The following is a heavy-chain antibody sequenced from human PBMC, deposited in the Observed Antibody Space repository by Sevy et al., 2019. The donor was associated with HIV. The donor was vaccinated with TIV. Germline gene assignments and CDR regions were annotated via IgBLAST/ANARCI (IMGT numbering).Heavy chain of an antibody. CDR1: GFTYSSYG. V-gene: IGHV3-33*01. D-gene: IGHD6-19*01. CDR3: VRESIAVAGIGYYFDY. CDR2: IWYDGSNK. J-gene: IGHJ4*02. Sequence: GGSLRLSCAASGFTYSSYGMHWVRQAPGKGLEWVAVIWYDGSNKEYADSVKGRFTISRDNSKNTLYVQMNSLRAEDTAVYYCVRESIAVAGIGYYFDYWGQGTLVTVSS.